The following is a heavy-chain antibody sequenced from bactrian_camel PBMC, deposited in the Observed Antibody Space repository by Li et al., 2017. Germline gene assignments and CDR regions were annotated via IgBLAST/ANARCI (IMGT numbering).Heavy chain of an antibody. Sequence: HVQLVESGGGSVQVGGSLKLSCTHATYVFKEWEKCAMGWYRQAPGKRLEWVATIYSDSSRAYYSASVQGRFTISRDNGNYIVYLTMNSLKPEDTAMYYCAADFVNWQLARLYNYWGQGTQVTVS. V-gene: IGHV3-2*01. CDR1: TYVFKEWEKCA. D-gene: IGHD8*01. J-gene: IGHJ4*01. CDR3: AADFVNWQLARLYNY. CDR2: IYSDSSRA.